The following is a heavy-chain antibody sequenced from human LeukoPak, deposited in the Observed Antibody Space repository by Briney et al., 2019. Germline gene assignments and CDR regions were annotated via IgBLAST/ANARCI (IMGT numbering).Heavy chain of an antibody. CDR3: ARGSMVRGVRIHNLYYFDY. V-gene: IGHV1-69*06. Sequence: GSSVKVSCKASGGTFSSYAISWVRQAPGQGLERMGGIIPIFGTANYAQKFQGRVTITADKSTSTAYMELSSLRSEDTAVYYCARGSMVRGVRIHNLYYFDYWGQGTLVTVSS. CDR1: GGTFSSYA. J-gene: IGHJ4*02. D-gene: IGHD3-10*01. CDR2: IIPIFGTA.